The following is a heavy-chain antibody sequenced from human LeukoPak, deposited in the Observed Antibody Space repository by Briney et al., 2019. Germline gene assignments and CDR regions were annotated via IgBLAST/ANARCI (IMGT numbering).Heavy chain of an antibody. Sequence: KRGESLKISCKGSGYSFTSYWIGWVRQMPGKGLEWMGIIYPGDSDTRYSPSFQGQVTISADKSISTAYLQWSSLKASDTPLYYCARVYCSSTSCPENWFDPWGQGTLVTVSS. CDR3: ARVYCSSTSCPENWFDP. J-gene: IGHJ5*02. D-gene: IGHD2-2*01. V-gene: IGHV5-51*01. CDR2: IYPGDSDT. CDR1: GYSFTSYW.